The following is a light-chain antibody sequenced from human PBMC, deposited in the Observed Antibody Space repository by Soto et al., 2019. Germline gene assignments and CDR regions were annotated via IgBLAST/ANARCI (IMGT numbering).Light chain of an antibody. CDR3: CSYAGSSTTVV. CDR2: EVS. CDR1: SSDVGSYNL. V-gene: IGLV2-23*02. J-gene: IGLJ2*01. Sequence: QSALTQPASVSGSPGQSITISCTGTSSDVGSYNLVSWYQQHPGKAPKRMIYEVSKRPSGVSNRFSGSKSGNTASLTISGLQSEDEADYYGCSYAGSSTTVVFGGGTKLTVL.